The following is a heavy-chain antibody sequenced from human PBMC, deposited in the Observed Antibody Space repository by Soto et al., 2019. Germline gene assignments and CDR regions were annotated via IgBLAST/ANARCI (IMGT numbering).Heavy chain of an antibody. CDR1: GGTFSSYT. V-gene: IGHV1-69*04. D-gene: IGHD5-12*01. CDR2: IIPILGIA. J-gene: IGHJ4*02. CDR3: ARDSGLRLSHLYFDY. Sequence: ASVKVSCKASGGTFSSYTISWVRQAPGQGLEWMGRIIPILGIANYAQKFQGRVTITADKSTSTAYMELSSLRSEDTAVYYCARDSGLRLSHLYFDYWGQGTLVTVSS.